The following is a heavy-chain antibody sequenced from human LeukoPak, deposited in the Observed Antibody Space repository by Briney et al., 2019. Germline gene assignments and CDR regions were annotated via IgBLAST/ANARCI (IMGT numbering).Heavy chain of an antibody. CDR2: IRYDGSNK. D-gene: IGHD5-18*01. CDR3: AKERDTAMVTIDY. V-gene: IGHV3-30*02. CDR1: GFTFSSYA. J-gene: IGHJ4*02. Sequence: GGSLRLSCGASGFTFSSYAMHWVRQAPGKGLEWVAFIRYDGSNKYYADSVKGRFTISRDNSKNTLYLQMNSLRAEDTAVYYCAKERDTAMVTIDYWGQGTLVTVSS.